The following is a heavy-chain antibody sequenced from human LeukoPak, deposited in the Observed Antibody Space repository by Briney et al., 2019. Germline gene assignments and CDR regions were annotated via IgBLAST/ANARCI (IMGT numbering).Heavy chain of an antibody. CDR1: GYTFTSYD. CDR3: ARGRVEFDY. J-gene: IGHJ4*02. V-gene: IGHV1-8*03. CDR2: MNPNSGNT. D-gene: IGHD3-10*01. Sequence: EASVKVSCKASGYTFTSYDINWVRQATGQGLEWMGWMNPNSGNTGYAQKFQGRVTITRNTSISTDYMELSSLRSEDTDVYYCARGRVEFDYWGQGTLVTVSS.